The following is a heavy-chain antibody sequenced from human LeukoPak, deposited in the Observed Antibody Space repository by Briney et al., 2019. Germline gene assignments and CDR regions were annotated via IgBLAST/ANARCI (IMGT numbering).Heavy chain of an antibody. Sequence: SETLSLTCIVSGGSISSGDYYWSWIRQPPGKGLEWIAYISHSGGTSYNPSLKSRATISLDTSRSQFSLKLSSVTPADTAVYYCARGRPYSGGYHLDYWGQGTLVTVSA. CDR2: ISHSGGT. CDR1: GGSISSGDYY. V-gene: IGHV4-30-4*01. D-gene: IGHD1-26*01. J-gene: IGHJ4*02. CDR3: ARGRPYSGGYHLDY.